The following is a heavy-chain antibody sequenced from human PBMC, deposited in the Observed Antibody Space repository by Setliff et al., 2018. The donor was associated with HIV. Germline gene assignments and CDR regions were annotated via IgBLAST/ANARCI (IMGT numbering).Heavy chain of an antibody. J-gene: IGHJ6*04. D-gene: IGHD3-10*01. CDR2: IYHSGST. CDR3: ARLRYGSGIPLDV. Sequence: PSETLSLTCSVSGGSISSGGYSWSWIRQPPGKGLEWIGYIYHSGSTSYNPSLKSRVTISVDRYKNQFSLELSSVTAADTAVYYCARLRYGSGIPLDVWGTGISVTVSS. V-gene: IGHV4-30-2*01. CDR1: GGSISSGGYS.